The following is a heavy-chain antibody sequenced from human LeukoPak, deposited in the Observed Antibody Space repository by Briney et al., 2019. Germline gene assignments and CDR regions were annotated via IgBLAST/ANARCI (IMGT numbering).Heavy chain of an antibody. CDR3: AKDPTYYYDSRGYYDAFDI. D-gene: IGHD3-22*01. CDR1: GFTFSSYG. V-gene: IGHV3-30*18. J-gene: IGHJ3*02. CDR2: ISYDGRKK. Sequence: PGGSLRLSCAASGFTFSSYGMHWVRQAPGKGLEWLAVISYDGRKKYYVDSVKGRFTISRDNSKNTLYLQMNSLRPEDTAVYYCAKDPTYYYDSRGYYDAFDIWGQGTMVTVSS.